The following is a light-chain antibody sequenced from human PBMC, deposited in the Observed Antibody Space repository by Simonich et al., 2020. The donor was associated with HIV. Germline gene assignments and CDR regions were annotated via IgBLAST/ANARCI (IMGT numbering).Light chain of an antibody. CDR3: QSYDSSIRV. J-gene: IGLJ3*02. Sequence: NFMLTQPHSVSESPGKTVTISCTRSSGSIASNYVQWYQQRPGSAPTTVIYEDNQRPSGVPCRFSGSIDSSSNSASLTISGLKTEDEADYYCQSYDSSIRVFGGGTKLTVL. V-gene: IGLV6-57*03. CDR2: EDN. CDR1: SGSIASNY.